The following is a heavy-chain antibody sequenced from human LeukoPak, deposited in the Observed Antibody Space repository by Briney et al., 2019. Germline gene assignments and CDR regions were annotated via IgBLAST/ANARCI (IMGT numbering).Heavy chain of an antibody. V-gene: IGHV3-7*01. Sequence: GGSLRLSCAASGFTFSSYEMNWVRQAPGKGLEWVASINQDESAKFHVDSVKGRFTISRDNAKNSLFLQMNSLRVEDTAFYYCAKLLRDVTIYDLWGHGALVTVSS. CDR1: GFTFSSYE. D-gene: IGHD5-24*01. CDR3: AKLLRDVTIYDL. CDR2: INQDESAK. J-gene: IGHJ1*01.